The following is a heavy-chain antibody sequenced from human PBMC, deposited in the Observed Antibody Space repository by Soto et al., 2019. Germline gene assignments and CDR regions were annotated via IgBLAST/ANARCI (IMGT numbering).Heavy chain of an antibody. CDR3: AKGSYSGIYSDFDY. J-gene: IGHJ4*02. V-gene: IGHV3-30*18. D-gene: IGHD1-26*01. CDR2: ISYDGRNT. CDR1: GFTFSSYG. Sequence: VQLLESGGGLVQPGGSLRLSCAASGFTFSSYGMFWVRQAPGKGLEWVTLISYDGRNTYYADSVKGRFTISRDNSKNTLYLQMNSLRAEDTAVYYCAKGSYSGIYSDFDYWGQGTLVTVSS.